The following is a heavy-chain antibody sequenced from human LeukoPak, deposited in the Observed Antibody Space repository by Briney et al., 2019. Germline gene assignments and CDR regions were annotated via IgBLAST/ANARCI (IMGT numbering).Heavy chain of an antibody. CDR1: GGSISGSSSYY. CDR3: ARGGTAKPWWFDP. Sequence: SETLSLTCTVSGGSISGSSSYYWGWIRQPPGKGLEWIGSIYYSGSTYYNPSLKSRVPISVDTSKNQFSLKLSSVTAADTAVYYCARGGTAKPWWFDPWGQGTLVTVSS. V-gene: IGHV4-39*01. D-gene: IGHD2-15*01. CDR2: IYYSGST. J-gene: IGHJ5*02.